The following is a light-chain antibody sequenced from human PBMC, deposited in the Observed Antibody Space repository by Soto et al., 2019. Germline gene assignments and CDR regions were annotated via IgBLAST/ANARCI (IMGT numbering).Light chain of an antibody. CDR2: LSSDGSH. Sequence: QLVLTQSPCASASLGPSVKLTCTLSSGHSSYAIAWHQQQPEKGPRYLMKLSSDGSHSKGDGIPDRFSGSSSGAERYLTISSLQSEDEADYYCQTWDTGARVVFGGGTKVTVL. CDR3: QTWDTGARVV. CDR1: SGHSSYA. V-gene: IGLV4-69*01. J-gene: IGLJ2*01.